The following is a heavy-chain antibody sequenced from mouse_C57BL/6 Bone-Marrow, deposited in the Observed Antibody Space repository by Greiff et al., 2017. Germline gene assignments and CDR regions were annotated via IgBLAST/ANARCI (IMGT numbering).Heavy chain of an antibody. J-gene: IGHJ2*01. Sequence: QVQLQQPGTELVKPGASVKLSCKASGYTFTSYWLHWVKPRPGQGLEWIGTINPSNGGTNYNEKFKSKATLTVDKSSSTAYMQLSSLTSEDSAVEYCAKSGGLRRSDYWGQGTTLTVSA. CDR3: AKSGGLRRSDY. V-gene: IGHV1-53*01. D-gene: IGHD2-4*01. CDR1: GYTFTSYW. CDR2: INPSNGGT.